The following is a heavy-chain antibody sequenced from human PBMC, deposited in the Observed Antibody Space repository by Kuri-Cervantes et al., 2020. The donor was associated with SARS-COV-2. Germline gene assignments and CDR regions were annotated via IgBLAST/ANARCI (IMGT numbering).Heavy chain of an antibody. CDR3: ARLTVTTAIDGDY. J-gene: IGHJ4*02. V-gene: IGHV3-30-3*01. Sequence: LSLTCAASGFTFSSYAMHWVRQAPGKGLEWVAVISYDGSNKYYADSVKGRFTISRDNSKNTLYLQMNSLGAEDTAVYYCARLTVTTAIDGDYWGQGTLVTVSS. D-gene: IGHD4-11*01. CDR1: GFTFSSYA. CDR2: ISYDGSNK.